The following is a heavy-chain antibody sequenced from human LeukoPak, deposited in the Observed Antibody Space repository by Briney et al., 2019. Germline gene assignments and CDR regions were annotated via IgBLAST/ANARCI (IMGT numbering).Heavy chain of an antibody. CDR1: GYSFTSNW. D-gene: IGHD5-18*01. V-gene: IGHV5-51*01. J-gene: IGHJ4*02. CDR3: ARHLSGYSFGIDY. Sequence: GESLKISCKASGYSFTSNWIGLVRQMPGKGLEWMGIIYPGDSETRYSPSFQGQVTISADESISTAYLQWSSLKASDTAMYYCARHLSGYSFGIDYWGQGTLVTVSS. CDR2: IYPGDSET.